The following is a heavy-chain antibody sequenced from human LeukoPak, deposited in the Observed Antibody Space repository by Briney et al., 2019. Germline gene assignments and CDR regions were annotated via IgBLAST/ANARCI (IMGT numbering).Heavy chain of an antibody. Sequence: SETLSLTCGVSDDSSSSGSFAWSWIRQPPGKGQEWIGYIYRSGTTHYNPSLKSRVTISADRSKNQFSLRLSSMTAADTAVYYCARANYYYDSSGYYYNYYFDSWGQGALVTVSS. CDR1: DDSSSSGSFA. V-gene: IGHV4-30-2*01. CDR2: IYRSGTT. CDR3: ARANYYYDSSGYYYNYYFDS. D-gene: IGHD3-22*01. J-gene: IGHJ4*02.